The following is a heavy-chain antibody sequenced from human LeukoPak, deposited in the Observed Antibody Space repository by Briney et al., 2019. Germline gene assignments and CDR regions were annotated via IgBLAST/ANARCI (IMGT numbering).Heavy chain of an antibody. CDR3: ARKYCSGGSCYSCLDY. V-gene: IGHV3-23*01. CDR2: ITGGGGGT. Sequence: GGSLRLSCAASGFTFTSYPMSWVRQAPGKGLEWVSGITGGGGGTYYADSVKGRFTISRDNSKNTLDLQMNSLRAEDSAVYYCARKYCSGGSCYSCLDYWGQGTLVTVSS. CDR1: GFTFTSYP. D-gene: IGHD2-15*01. J-gene: IGHJ4*02.